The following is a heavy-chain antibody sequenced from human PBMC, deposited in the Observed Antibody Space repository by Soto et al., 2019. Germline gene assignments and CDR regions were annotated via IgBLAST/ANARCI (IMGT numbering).Heavy chain of an antibody. Sequence: QITLKESGPTLVKPTQTLTLTCTFSGFSLSTSGVGVGWIRQPPGKALEWLALIYWDDDKRYSPSLKSRLTTTKGTXXNHVVLTMTNMDPVDTATYYCAHIDYYGSGSPFDYWGQGTLVTVSS. D-gene: IGHD3-10*01. V-gene: IGHV2-5*02. CDR2: IYWDDDK. CDR3: AHIDYYGSGSPFDY. CDR1: GFSLSTSGVG. J-gene: IGHJ4*02.